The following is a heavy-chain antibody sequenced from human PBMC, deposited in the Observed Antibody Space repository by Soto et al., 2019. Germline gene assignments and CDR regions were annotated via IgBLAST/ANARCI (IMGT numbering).Heavy chain of an antibody. CDR1: GFTFSSFA. J-gene: IGHJ4*02. CDR2: ISSEVVNH. V-gene: IGHV3-30-3*01. CDR3: ARGGAWTPEGLGY. D-gene: IGHD3-16*01. Sequence: QGQLVESGGGVVQPGGSLRLSCAASGFTFSSFAMHWVRQAPGKGLEWLAVISSEVVNHYYAESVKGRFTISRDNSKNNLYLEMNSLRNEDTAVYYCARGGAWTPEGLGYWGQGTLVTVSS.